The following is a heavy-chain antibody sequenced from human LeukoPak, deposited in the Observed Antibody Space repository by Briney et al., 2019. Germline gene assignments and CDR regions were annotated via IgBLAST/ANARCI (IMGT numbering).Heavy chain of an antibody. D-gene: IGHD6-19*01. V-gene: IGHV4-59*01. Sequence: PSETLSLTCTVSGGSISSYYWSRIRQPPGKGLEWIGYIYYSGSTNYNPSLKSRVTISVDTSKNQFSLKLSSETAADTAVYYCARDRYSSGWQHYYYMDVWGKGTTVTVSS. CDR3: ARDRYSSGWQHYYYMDV. CDR2: IYYSGST. CDR1: GGSISSYY. J-gene: IGHJ6*03.